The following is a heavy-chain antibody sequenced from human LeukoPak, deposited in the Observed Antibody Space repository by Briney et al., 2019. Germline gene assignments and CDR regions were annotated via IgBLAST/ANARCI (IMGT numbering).Heavy chain of an antibody. CDR1: GFTFSSYS. CDR2: ISSSSSYI. V-gene: IGHV3-21*04. J-gene: IGHJ4*02. CDR3: AKETSYKPFDY. D-gene: IGHD5-24*01. Sequence: GGSLRLSCAASGFTFSSYSMNWVRQAPGKGLEWVSSISSSSSYIYYADSVKGRFTISRDNSKNTLYLQMNSLRAEDTAVYYCAKETSYKPFDYWGQGTLVTVSS.